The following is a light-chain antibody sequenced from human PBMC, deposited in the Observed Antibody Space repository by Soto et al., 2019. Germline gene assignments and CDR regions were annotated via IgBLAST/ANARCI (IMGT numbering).Light chain of an antibody. Sequence: DIQMTQSPSTLSASVGDRVTITCRASQSISSWLAWYQQKPGQAPKLLIYDASSLESGVPSRFSGSGSGTEFTLTISSLQPDAFATYYCQQYNSYPWTFGQGPKVEIK. CDR2: DAS. CDR1: QSISSW. CDR3: QQYNSYPWT. J-gene: IGKJ1*01. V-gene: IGKV1-5*01.